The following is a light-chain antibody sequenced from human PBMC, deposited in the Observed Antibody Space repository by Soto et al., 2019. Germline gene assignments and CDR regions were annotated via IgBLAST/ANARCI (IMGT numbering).Light chain of an antibody. V-gene: IGKV3-15*01. CDR2: GAS. Sequence: EIVMTQSPATLSVSPGERATLSCRASQSVSSNLAWYQQKPGQAPRLLIYGASTRATGIPARFSGSGSGTEFPPTISSLQSEEFAVYYCQQYNNWPYTFGQGNKLEIK. CDR1: QSVSSN. J-gene: IGKJ2*01. CDR3: QQYNNWPYT.